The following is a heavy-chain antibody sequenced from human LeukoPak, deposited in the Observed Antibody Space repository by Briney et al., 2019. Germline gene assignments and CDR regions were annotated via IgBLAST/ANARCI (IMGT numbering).Heavy chain of an antibody. CDR2: ISADNGKT. V-gene: IGHV1-18*01. D-gene: IGHD5-12*01. J-gene: IGHJ6*03. CDR1: GYTFTSYG. CDR3: ARRGYPVYYYYMDV. Sequence: ASVKVSCKTSGYTFTSYGISWVRQAPGQGLEWMGWISADNGKTNYAQKLQGRVTMTTDTSTTTAYMELRSLRSDDTAVYYCARRGYPVYYYYMDVWGKETTVTISS.